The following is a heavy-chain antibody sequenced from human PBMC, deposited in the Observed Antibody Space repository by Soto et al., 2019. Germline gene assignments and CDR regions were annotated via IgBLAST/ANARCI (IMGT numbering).Heavy chain of an antibody. J-gene: IGHJ6*04. D-gene: IGHD2-2*01. V-gene: IGHV4-31*03. CDR1: GGSISSGGYY. Sequence: SETLSLTCTVSGGSISSGGYYWSWIRQHPGKGLEWIGYIYYSGNTYYNPSLKSRVTISVDTSKNQFSLKLSSVTAADTAVYYCARGGPKYCSSSSCYQGGLDVWGKGTTVTVSS. CDR3: ARGGPKYCSSSSCYQGGLDV. CDR2: IYYSGNT.